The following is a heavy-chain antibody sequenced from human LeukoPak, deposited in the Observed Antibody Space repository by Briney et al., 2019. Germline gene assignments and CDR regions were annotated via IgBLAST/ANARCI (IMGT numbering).Heavy chain of an antibody. V-gene: IGHV1-46*01. CDR2: INPSGGST. CDR1: GYTFTSYY. CDR3: ARGGSIVVVVAAILDY. J-gene: IGHJ4*02. Sequence: ASVKLSCKASGYTFTSYYMHWVRQAPGQGLEWMGVINPSGGSTSYAKKFQGRVTMTRDTSTTTVYMQLSSLRSEDTAVYYCARGGSIVVVVAAILDYWGQGTLVTVSS. D-gene: IGHD2-15*01.